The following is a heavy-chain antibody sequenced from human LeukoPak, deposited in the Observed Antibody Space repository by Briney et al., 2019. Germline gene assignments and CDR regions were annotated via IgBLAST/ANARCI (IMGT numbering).Heavy chain of an antibody. D-gene: IGHD3-16*02. CDR1: GYTFTNYG. J-gene: IGHJ4*02. CDR3: ARSRDWITFGVVIEYQYMN. Sequence: ASVTVSYMASGYTFTNYGISWVRQAPGQGGEGMGWISAYKGNTNYAQKLQGRVTMTTDTSTSTAYMELRSLRSDDTAVYYCARSRDWITFGVVIEYQYMNWGQGTLVTVSS. V-gene: IGHV1-18*01. CDR2: ISAYKGNT.